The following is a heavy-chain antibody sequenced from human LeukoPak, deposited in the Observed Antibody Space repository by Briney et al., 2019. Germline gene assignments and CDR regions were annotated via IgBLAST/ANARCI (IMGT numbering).Heavy chain of an antibody. D-gene: IGHD3-22*01. CDR1: GGSFSGYY. CDR2: INHSGST. Sequence: PSETLSLTCAVYGGSFSGYYWSWIRQPPGKGLEWIGEINHSGSTNYNPFLKSRVTISVDTSKNQFSLKLSSVTAADTAVYYCARTRNYYDSRGRGWFDPWGQGTLVTVSS. CDR3: ARTRNYYDSRGRGWFDP. V-gene: IGHV4-34*01. J-gene: IGHJ5*02.